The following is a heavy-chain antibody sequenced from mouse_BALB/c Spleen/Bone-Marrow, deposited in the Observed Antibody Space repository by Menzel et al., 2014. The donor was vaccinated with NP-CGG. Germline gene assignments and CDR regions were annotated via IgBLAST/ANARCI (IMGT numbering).Heavy chain of an antibody. Sequence: EVQLVESGGGLVQPGESLKLSCESNEYEFPSHDMSWVRKTPEKRLELVAAINSDGGSTYYPDTKERRFIISRDNSKKTLYLQMSSLRSEDTAFYYCARHGDYYGSSLFAYWGQGTLVTVSA. CDR2: INSDGGST. CDR3: ARHGDYYGSSLFAY. CDR1: EYEFPSHD. D-gene: IGHD1-1*01. J-gene: IGHJ3*01. V-gene: IGHV5-2*01.